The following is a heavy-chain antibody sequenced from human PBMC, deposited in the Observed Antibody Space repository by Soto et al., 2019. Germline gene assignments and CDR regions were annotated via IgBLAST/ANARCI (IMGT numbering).Heavy chain of an antibody. J-gene: IGHJ5*02. CDR1: GGSISSSSYY. Sequence: SETLSLTCTVSGGSISSSSYYWGWIRQPPGKGLEWIGSIYYSGSTYYNPSLKSRVTISVDTSKNQFSLKLSSVTAADTAVYYCARQGNYYDSSPVGPFDPWGQGTLVTVSS. CDR2: IYYSGST. V-gene: IGHV4-39*01. D-gene: IGHD3-22*01. CDR3: ARQGNYYDSSPVGPFDP.